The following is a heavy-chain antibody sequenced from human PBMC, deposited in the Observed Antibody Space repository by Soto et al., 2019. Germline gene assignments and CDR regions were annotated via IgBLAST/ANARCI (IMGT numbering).Heavy chain of an antibody. V-gene: IGHV3-15*07. D-gene: IGHD2-21*02. Sequence: GGSLRLSCAASGFTFSNAWMNWVRQAPGKGLEWVGRIKSKTDGGTTDYAAPVKGRFTISRDDSKNTLYLQMNSLKTEDTAVYYCTTEQDTHIVVVTAIWGAEYFQHWGQGTLVTVSS. CDR3: TTEQDTHIVVVTAIWGAEYFQH. J-gene: IGHJ1*01. CDR1: GFTFSNAW. CDR2: IKSKTDGGTT.